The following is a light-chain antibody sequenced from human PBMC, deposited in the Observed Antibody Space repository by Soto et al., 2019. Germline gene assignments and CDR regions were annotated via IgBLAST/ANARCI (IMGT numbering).Light chain of an antibody. CDR1: QSLLHTNGYNY. Sequence: DIVMTQSPLSLPVTPGEPASISCRSSQSLLHTNGYNYLDWYLQKPGQSPQLLIYLGSNRASGVPDRFSSSGSGTDFTLKISRVEAEDVGVYYCMQGLRTRTCGQGTKVEIK. V-gene: IGKV2-28*01. J-gene: IGKJ1*01. CDR2: LGS. CDR3: MQGLRTRT.